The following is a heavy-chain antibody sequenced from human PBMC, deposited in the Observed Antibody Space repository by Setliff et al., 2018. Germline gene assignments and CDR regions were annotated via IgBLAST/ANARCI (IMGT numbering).Heavy chain of an antibody. Sequence: GGSLRLSCAASKFTFNNFAFNWVRQAPGKGLEWVSSISSRSTYIYYADSVKGRFTISRDNANNSLYLQMNSLRAEDTAMYYCARFACNGGSCYLSASDHWGQGALVTVSS. D-gene: IGHD2-15*01. V-gene: IGHV3-21*06. CDR1: KFTFNNFA. J-gene: IGHJ4*02. CDR3: ARFACNGGSCYLSASDH. CDR2: ISSRSTYI.